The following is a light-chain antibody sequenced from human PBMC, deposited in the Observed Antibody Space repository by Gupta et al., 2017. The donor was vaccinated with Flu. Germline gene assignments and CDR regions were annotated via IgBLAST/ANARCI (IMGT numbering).Light chain of an antibody. CDR3: QAWDSSTEKVV. V-gene: IGLV3-1*01. Sequence: SSELTQPHSVSVSPGQTASITCPGDNLGDKYACWYQQKPGQSPVLVIYQDSKRPSGIPERFSGSNSGNTATLTISGTQAMDEADYYCQAWDSSTEKVVFGGGTKLTGL. J-gene: IGLJ2*01. CDR2: QDS. CDR1: NLGDKY.